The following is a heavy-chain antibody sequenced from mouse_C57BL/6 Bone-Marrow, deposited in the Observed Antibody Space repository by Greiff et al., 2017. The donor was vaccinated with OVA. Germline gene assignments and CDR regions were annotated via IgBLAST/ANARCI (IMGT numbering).Heavy chain of an antibody. CDR1: GYTFTSYW. CDR3: ALTGRGY. Sequence: QVQLQQSGAELAKPGASVKLSCKASGYTFTSYWMHWVKQRPGQGLEWIGYINPSSGYTKYNQKFKDKATLTAYKSSSTAYMQLSSLTYEDSAVYYCALTGRGYWGQGTTLTVSS. CDR2: INPSSGYT. V-gene: IGHV1-7*01. J-gene: IGHJ2*01. D-gene: IGHD4-1*01.